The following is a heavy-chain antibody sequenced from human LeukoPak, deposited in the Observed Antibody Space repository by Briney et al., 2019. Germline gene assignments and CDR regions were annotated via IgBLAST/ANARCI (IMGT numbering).Heavy chain of an antibody. CDR1: GGSISSYY. V-gene: IGHV4-59*01. CDR3: AREQSGGYYYYGMDV. J-gene: IGHJ6*02. CDR2: IYYSGST. D-gene: IGHD3-16*01. Sequence: SETLSLTCTVSGGSISSYYWSWIRQPPGKGLEWIGYIYYSGSTNYNPSLKSRVTISVDTSKSQFSLKLSSVTAADTAVYYCAREQSGGYYYYGMDVWGQGTTVTVSS.